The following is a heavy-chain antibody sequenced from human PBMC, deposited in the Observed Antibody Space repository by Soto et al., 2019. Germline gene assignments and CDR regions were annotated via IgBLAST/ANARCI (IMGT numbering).Heavy chain of an antibody. D-gene: IGHD5-12*01. J-gene: IGHJ4*02. CDR2: IYYSGST. Sequence: TLSLTCTVSGGSISSYYWSWIRPPPGKGLEWIGCIYYSGSTNYNPSLKSRVTISVDTSKNQFSLNLRSVTAADTAVYYCARGRWLQLIYFDYWGQGTLVTVSS. V-gene: IGHV4-59*01. CDR3: ARGRWLQLIYFDY. CDR1: GGSISSYY.